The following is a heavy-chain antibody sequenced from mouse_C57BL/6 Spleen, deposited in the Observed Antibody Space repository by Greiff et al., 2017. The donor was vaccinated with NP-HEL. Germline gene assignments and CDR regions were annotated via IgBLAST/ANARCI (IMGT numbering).Heavy chain of an antibody. CDR2: IRNKANGYTT. Sequence: EVKLVESGGGLVQPGGSLSLSCAASGFTFTDYYMSWVRQPPGKALEWLGFIRNKANGYTTEYSASVKGRFTISRDNSQSILYLQMNARRAEDSAAYYCERAGSSCLAWFAYWGQGTLVTVSA. CDR3: ERAGSSCLAWFAY. D-gene: IGHD1-1*01. V-gene: IGHV7-3*01. J-gene: IGHJ3*01. CDR1: GFTFTDYY.